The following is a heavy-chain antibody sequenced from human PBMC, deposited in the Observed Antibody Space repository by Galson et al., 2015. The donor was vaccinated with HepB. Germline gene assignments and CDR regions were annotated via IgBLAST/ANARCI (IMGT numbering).Heavy chain of an antibody. CDR3: ARAEYSSSYDYYYYYMDV. V-gene: IGHV1-69*10. CDR2: IIPILGIA. CDR1: GGTFSSYA. Sequence: SVKVSCKASGGTFSSYAISWVRQAPGQGLEWMGGIIPILGIANYAQKFQGRVTITADKSTSTAYMELSSLRSEDTAVYYCARAEYSSSYDYYYYYMDVWGKWSTVTVAS. D-gene: IGHD6-6*01. J-gene: IGHJ6*03.